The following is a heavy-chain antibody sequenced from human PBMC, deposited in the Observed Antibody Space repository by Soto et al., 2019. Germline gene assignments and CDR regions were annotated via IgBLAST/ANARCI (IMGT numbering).Heavy chain of an antibody. V-gene: IGHV5-51*01. CDR2: IYPGDSDT. CDR1: GYSFTSYW. D-gene: IGHD2-15*01. Sequence: PGESLKISCKGSGYSFTSYWIGWVRQMPGKGLEWMGIIYPGDSDTRYSPSFQGQVTISADKSISTAYLQWSSLKASDTAMYYCARTYSGPGSNYYYYYCGMDVWGQGTTVTVSS. CDR3: ARTYSGPGSNYYYYYCGMDV. J-gene: IGHJ6*02.